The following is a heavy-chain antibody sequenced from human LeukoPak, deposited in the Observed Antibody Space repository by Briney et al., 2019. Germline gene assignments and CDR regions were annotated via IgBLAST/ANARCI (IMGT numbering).Heavy chain of an antibody. CDR3: ASLPYYDFWSGSPANAFDI. D-gene: IGHD3-3*01. CDR1: GFTFSSYA. CDR2: ISGSGGST. Sequence: GGSLRLSCAASGFTFSSYAMSWVRQAPGKGLEWVSAISGSGGSTYYADSVKGRFTISRDNSKNTLYLQMNSLRAEDTAVYYCASLPYYDFWSGSPANAFDIWGQGTMVTVSS. J-gene: IGHJ3*02. V-gene: IGHV3-23*01.